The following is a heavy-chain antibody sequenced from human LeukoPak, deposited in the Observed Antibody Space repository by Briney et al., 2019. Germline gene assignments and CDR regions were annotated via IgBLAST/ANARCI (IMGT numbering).Heavy chain of an antibody. CDR2: INHSGST. CDR1: GGSFSGYY. J-gene: IGHJ6*03. Sequence: SETLSLTCAVYGGSFSGYYWSWIRQPPGKGLEWIGEINHSGSTNYNPSLKSRVTISVDTSKNQFSLKLSSVTAADTAVYYCAREYDGSGSYYYYYYMDVWGKGTTVTISS. V-gene: IGHV4-34*01. CDR3: AREYDGSGSYYYYYYMDV. D-gene: IGHD3-10*01.